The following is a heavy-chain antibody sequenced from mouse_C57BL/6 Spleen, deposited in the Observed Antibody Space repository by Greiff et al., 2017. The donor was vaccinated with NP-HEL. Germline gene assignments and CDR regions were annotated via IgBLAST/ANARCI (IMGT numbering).Heavy chain of an antibody. D-gene: IGHD2-4*01. V-gene: IGHV1-55*01. J-gene: IGHJ3*01. Sequence: QVQLQQPGAELVKPGASVKMSCKASGYTFTSYWITWVKQRPGQGLEWIGDIYPGSGSTNYNEKFKSKATLTVDTSSSTAYMQLSSLTSEDSAVYYCAREDYDAGRFAYWGQGTLVTVSA. CDR3: AREDYDAGRFAY. CDR2: IYPGSGST. CDR1: GYTFTSYW.